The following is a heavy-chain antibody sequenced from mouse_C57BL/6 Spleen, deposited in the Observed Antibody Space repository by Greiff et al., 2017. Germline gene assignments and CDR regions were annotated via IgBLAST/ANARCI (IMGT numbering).Heavy chain of an antibody. CDR1: GYTFSSSW. Sequence: VQLQESGPELVKPGASVKISCKASGYTFSSSWMNWVKQRPGKGLEWIGRIYPGDGDTNYNGKFKGKATLTADKSSSTAYMQLSSLTSEDSAVYFCARRDDYDGDYFDYWGQGTTLTVSS. CDR3: ARRDDYDGDYFDY. CDR2: IYPGDGDT. J-gene: IGHJ2*01. V-gene: IGHV1-82*01. D-gene: IGHD2-4*01.